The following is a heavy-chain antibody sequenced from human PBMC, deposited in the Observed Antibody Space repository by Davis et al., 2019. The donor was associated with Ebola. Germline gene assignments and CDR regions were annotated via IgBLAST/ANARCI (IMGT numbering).Heavy chain of an antibody. Sequence: MPGGSLRLSCAVYGGSFSGYYWSWIRQPPGKGLEWIGEINHSGSTNYNPSLKSRVTISVDTSKNQFSLKLSSVTAADTAVYYCARGIGGATHYWGQGTLVTVSS. J-gene: IGHJ4*02. CDR1: GGSFSGYY. CDR3: ARGIGGATHY. CDR2: INHSGST. V-gene: IGHV4-34*01. D-gene: IGHD1-26*01.